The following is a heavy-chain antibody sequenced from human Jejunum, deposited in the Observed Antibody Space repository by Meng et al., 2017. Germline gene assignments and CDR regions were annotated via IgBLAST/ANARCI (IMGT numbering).Heavy chain of an antibody. Sequence: SETLSLTCSVSGGPISSATNYWTWIRQPAGKGLEWIGRVYTSGTTHYNPSLRSRATISADTSTNHFSLRLNSVTAADTAMYFCAREYYFDTGGYYYRFFDLWGQGTLVTVSS. J-gene: IGHJ4*02. V-gene: IGHV4-61*02. CDR3: AREYYFDTGGYYYRFFDL. CDR1: GGPISSATNY. CDR2: VYTSGTT. D-gene: IGHD3-22*01.